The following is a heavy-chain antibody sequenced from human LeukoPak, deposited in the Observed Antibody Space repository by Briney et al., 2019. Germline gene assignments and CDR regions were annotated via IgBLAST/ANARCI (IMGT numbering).Heavy chain of an antibody. CDR3: ARALPPDDILTGTLDY. Sequence: ASVKVSCRASGYTFTSYAMHWVRQAPGQRLEWMGWINAGNGNTKYSQKFQGRVTITRDTSAGTAYMELSSLRSEDTAVYYCARALPPDDILTGTLDYWGQGTLVTVSS. J-gene: IGHJ4*02. CDR1: GYTFTSYA. CDR2: INAGNGNT. D-gene: IGHD3-9*01. V-gene: IGHV1-3*01.